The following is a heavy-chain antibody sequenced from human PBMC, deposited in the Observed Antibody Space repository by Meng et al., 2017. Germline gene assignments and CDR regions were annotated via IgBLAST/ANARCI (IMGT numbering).Heavy chain of an antibody. J-gene: IGHJ6*02. CDR3: ARDPPAGTNYYYYGMDV. V-gene: IGHV4-34*01. CDR1: GGSFSGYY. CDR2: INHSGST. D-gene: IGHD6-13*01. Sequence: GSLRLSCAVYGGSFSGYYWSWIRQPPGKGLEWIGEINHSGSTNYNPSLKSRVTISVDTSKNQFSLKLSSVTAADTAVYYCARDPPAGTNYYYYGMDVWGQGTTVTVSS.